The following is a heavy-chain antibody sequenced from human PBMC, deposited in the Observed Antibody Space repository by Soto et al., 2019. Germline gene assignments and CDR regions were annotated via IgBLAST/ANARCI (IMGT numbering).Heavy chain of an antibody. V-gene: IGHV4-59*01. CDR1: DGSISSYY. J-gene: IGHJ4*02. CDR3: ARVVGAYCSSTSCYSYYFDY. CDR2: IYYSGST. D-gene: IGHD2-2*01. Sequence: ETLSLTCTVSDGSISSYYWSWIRQPPGKGLEWIGYIYYSGSTNYNPSLKSRVTISVDTSKNQFSLKLSSVTAADTAVYYCARVVGAYCSSTSCYSYYFDYWGQGTLVTVSS.